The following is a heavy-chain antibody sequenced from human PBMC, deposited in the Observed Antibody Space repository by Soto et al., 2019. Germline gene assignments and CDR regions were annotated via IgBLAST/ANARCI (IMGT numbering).Heavy chain of an antibody. V-gene: IGHV5-10-1*01. CDR3: ARTLRGYSYRLPLYGTAV. D-gene: IGHD5-18*01. J-gene: IGHJ6*02. Sequence: GESLKISCEGSGYSFTSDWISWVRQMPGKGLEWMGRIDPSDSYTNYSPSFQGHVTISADKSISTAYLQWSSLKASDTAMYYCARTLRGYSYRLPLYGTAVSGQGPAVTVSS. CDR1: GYSFTSDW. CDR2: IDPSDSYT.